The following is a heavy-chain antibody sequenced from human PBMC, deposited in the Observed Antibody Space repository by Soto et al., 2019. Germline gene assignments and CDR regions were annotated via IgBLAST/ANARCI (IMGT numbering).Heavy chain of an antibody. CDR3: ARDYGSGINGPPENFDY. Sequence: QVQLVQSGAEVKKPGASVKVSCKASGYTFTSYAMHWVRQAPGQRLEWMGWINAGNGNTKYSQKFQGRVTITRDTSASTAYMELSSLRSEDTAVYYCARDYGSGINGPPENFDYWGQGTLVTVSS. CDR1: GYTFTSYA. D-gene: IGHD3-10*01. V-gene: IGHV1-3*01. CDR2: INAGNGNT. J-gene: IGHJ4*02.